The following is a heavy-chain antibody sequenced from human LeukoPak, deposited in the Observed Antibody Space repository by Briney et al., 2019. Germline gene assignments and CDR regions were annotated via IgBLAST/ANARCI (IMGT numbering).Heavy chain of an antibody. CDR2: ISSSGSTI. CDR3: AREGYYYDSSGYYYHFDY. Sequence: PSETLSLTCTVSGYSISSGYYWGWIRQAPGKGLEWVSYISSSGSTIYYADSVKGRFTISRDNAKNSLYLQMNSLRAEDTAVYYCAREGYYYDSSGYYYHFDYWGQGTLVTVSS. CDR1: GYSISSGYY. D-gene: IGHD3-22*01. J-gene: IGHJ4*02. V-gene: IGHV3-11*01.